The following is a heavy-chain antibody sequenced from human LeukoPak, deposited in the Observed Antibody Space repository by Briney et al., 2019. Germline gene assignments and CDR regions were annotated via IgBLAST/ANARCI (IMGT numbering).Heavy chain of an antibody. CDR1: GGTFSSYA. J-gene: IGHJ4*02. CDR2: IIPIFGTA. Sequence: ASVKVSCKASGGTFSSYAISWVRQAPGQGLEWMGGIIPIFGTANYAQKFQGRVTITTDESASTDYMELSSLRSEDTAAYYCARDGPRDSLDYWGQGTLVTVSS. CDR3: ARDGPRDSLDY. V-gene: IGHV1-69*05. D-gene: IGHD4-11*01.